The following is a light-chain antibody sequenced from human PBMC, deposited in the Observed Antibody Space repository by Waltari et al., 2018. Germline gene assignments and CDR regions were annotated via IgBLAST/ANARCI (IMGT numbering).Light chain of an antibody. J-gene: IGKJ1*01. CDR2: GAS. CDR3: QQYNNWPRS. CDR1: QSVGSN. V-gene: IGKV3-15*01. Sequence: ETVMTQSPVTVSVSPGERATLSCRDSQSVGSNLAWYQQKPGQAPRLLIAGASTRATGIPARFSGRGSGTEFTLTISSLQSEDFAVYYCQQYNNWPRSFGQGTKVEVK.